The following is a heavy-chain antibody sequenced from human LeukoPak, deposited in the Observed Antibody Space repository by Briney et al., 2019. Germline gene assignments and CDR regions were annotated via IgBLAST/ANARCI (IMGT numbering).Heavy chain of an antibody. CDR2: IYRDGST. V-gene: IGHV3-53*01. D-gene: IGHD6-25*01. CDR1: GFTVSSNY. CDR3: AREGVASGLDY. Sequence: GGSLRLSCAASGFTVSSNYMSWVRQAPGKGLEWLSVIYRDGSTYYADSVKGRFTISRGNSKNTLYLQMNSLRAEDTAVYYCAREGVASGLDYWGQGTLVIVSS. J-gene: IGHJ4*02.